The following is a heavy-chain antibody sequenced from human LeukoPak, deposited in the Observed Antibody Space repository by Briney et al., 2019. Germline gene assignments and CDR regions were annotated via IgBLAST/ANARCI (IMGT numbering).Heavy chain of an antibody. D-gene: IGHD3-10*01. Sequence: GGSLRLSCAASGFTFGSYAMSWVRQAPGKGLEWVSAISGSGSSTHYADSVKGRFIISRDNSKNTLYLQMDSLRAEDMAVYYCARGGIKGPHDAYDIWGQGTVVTVSS. CDR1: GFTFGSYA. CDR2: ISGSGSST. J-gene: IGHJ3*02. CDR3: ARGGIKGPHDAYDI. V-gene: IGHV3-23*01.